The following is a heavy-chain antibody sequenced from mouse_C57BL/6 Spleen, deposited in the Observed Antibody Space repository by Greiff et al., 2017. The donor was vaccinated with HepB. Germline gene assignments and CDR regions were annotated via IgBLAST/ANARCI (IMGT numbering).Heavy chain of an antibody. Sequence: QVQLQQSGAELVKPGASVKISCKASGYAFSSYWMNWVKQRPGKGLEWIGQIYPGDGDPNYNGKFKGKATLTADKSSSTAYMQLSSLTSEDSAVYFCARLGSPPWYFDVWGTGTTVTVSS. CDR2: IYPGDGDP. CDR1: GYAFSSYW. J-gene: IGHJ1*03. CDR3: ARLGSPPWYFDV. V-gene: IGHV1-80*01. D-gene: IGHD6-1*01.